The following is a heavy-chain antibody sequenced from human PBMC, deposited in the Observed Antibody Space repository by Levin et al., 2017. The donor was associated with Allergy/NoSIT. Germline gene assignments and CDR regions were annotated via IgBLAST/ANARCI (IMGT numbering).Heavy chain of an antibody. CDR1: GFTFSSYS. CDR3: ARDRGYCSGGRCYRQFDN. V-gene: IGHV3-48*02. CDR2: ISHTGTTM. Sequence: PGGSLRLSCAASGFTFSSYSVNWVRQAPGKGLEWLSYISHTGTTMYYADSVKGRFTISRDNAKNSLFLQMNSLRDEDTAVYFCARDRGYCSGGRCYRQFDNWGQGTLVTVSS. D-gene: IGHD2-15*01. J-gene: IGHJ4*02.